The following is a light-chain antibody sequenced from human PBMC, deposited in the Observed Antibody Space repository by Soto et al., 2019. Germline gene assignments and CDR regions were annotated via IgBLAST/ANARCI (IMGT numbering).Light chain of an antibody. Sequence: DTVMTQSPLSLPVTPGEPASISCRSSQSLLHSNGFTYLDWYLQKHGQYPQLLIYLASNRASGVTHRFSGSGSGTDFTLKISRVEAEDVVVYYGVQTLQAPLACGGGTKVEIK. V-gene: IGKV2-28*01. J-gene: IGKJ4*01. CDR2: LAS. CDR3: VQTLQAPLA. CDR1: QSLLHSNGFTY.